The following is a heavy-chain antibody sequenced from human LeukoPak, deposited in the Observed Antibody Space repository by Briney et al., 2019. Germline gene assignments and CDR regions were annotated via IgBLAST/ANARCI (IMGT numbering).Heavy chain of an antibody. CDR3: ARDSGYDLRPTLDY. D-gene: IGHD5-12*01. CDR2: IYSDGRT. Sequence: GGSLRLSCAASGFTVSRNYMSWVRQAPGKGLESVSVIYSDGRTYYEDSVKGRFTISRDNSKNTLHLQMNSLRAEDTAVYYCARDSGYDLRPTLDYWGQGTLVTVSS. CDR1: GFTVSRNY. J-gene: IGHJ4*02. V-gene: IGHV3-53*01.